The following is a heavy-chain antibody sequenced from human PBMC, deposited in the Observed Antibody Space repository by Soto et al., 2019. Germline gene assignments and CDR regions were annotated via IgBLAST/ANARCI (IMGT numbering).Heavy chain of an antibody. CDR3: AKGGGITINYYMDV. CDR2: ISWNSGSI. V-gene: IGHV3-9*01. J-gene: IGHJ6*03. CDR1: GFTFDDYA. D-gene: IGHD3-3*01. Sequence: GGSLRLSCAASGFTFDDYAMHWVRQAPGKGLEWVSGISWNSGSIGYADSVKGRFTISRDNAKNSLYLQMNSLRAEDTALYYCAKGGGITINYYMDVWGKGTTVTVSS.